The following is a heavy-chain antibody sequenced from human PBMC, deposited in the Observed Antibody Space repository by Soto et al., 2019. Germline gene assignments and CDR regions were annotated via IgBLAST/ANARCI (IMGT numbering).Heavy chain of an antibody. CDR1: GFTFSSYA. CDR2: ISGSGGST. Sequence: GGSLRLSCAASGFTFSSYAMSWVRQAPGKGLEWVSAISGSGGSTYYADSVKGRFTISRDNSKNTLYLQMNSQRAEDTAVYYCASEDVVVPAATPSPNAFDIWGQGTMVTV. J-gene: IGHJ3*02. D-gene: IGHD2-2*01. V-gene: IGHV3-23*01. CDR3: ASEDVVVPAATPSPNAFDI.